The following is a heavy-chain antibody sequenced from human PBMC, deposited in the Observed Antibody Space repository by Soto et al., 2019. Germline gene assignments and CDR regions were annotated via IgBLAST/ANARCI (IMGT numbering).Heavy chain of an antibody. V-gene: IGHV4-28*01. CDR2: IYYSGTT. CDR1: GYSISSSNW. D-gene: IGHD1-26*01. CDR3: ARREIQGPIDY. J-gene: IGHJ4*02. Sequence: PSETLSLTCAVSGYSISSSNWWGWIRQPPGKGLEWIGYIYYSGTTYYNPSLKSRVTMSVDTSKNQLYLKLTSVTAMDTAVYYCARREIQGPIDYWGQGTLVTVSS.